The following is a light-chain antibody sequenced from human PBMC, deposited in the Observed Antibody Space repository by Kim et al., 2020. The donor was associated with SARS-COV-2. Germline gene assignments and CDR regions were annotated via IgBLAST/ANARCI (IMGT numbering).Light chain of an antibody. Sequence: DIVMTQSPDSLAVSLGERATINCKSSQSVLYSSNNKNYLAWYQQKPGQPPKLLIYWASTRESVVPDRVSGSGSGTDFTLTISSLLAEDVAVYYCQQYYGTPWTFGQGTKVDIK. CDR3: QQYYGTPWT. J-gene: IGKJ1*01. V-gene: IGKV4-1*01. CDR2: WAS. CDR1: QSVLYSSNNKNY.